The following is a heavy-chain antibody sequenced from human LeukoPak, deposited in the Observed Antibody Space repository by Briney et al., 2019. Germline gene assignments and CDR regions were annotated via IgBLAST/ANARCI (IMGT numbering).Heavy chain of an antibody. J-gene: IGHJ6*03. D-gene: IGHD6-13*01. CDR2: MNPNSGNT. V-gene: IGHV1-8*01. Sequence: ASVKVSCKASGYTFTNYDINWVRQATGQGLEWMGWMNPNSGNTGYAQKFQGRVTMTRNTSISTAYMELSSLRSEDTAVCYCARAYRSLYYYYYYMDVWGKGTTVTISS. CDR3: ARAYRSLYYYYYYMDV. CDR1: GYTFTNYD.